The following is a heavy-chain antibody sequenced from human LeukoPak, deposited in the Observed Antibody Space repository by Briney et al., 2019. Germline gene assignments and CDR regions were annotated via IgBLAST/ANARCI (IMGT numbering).Heavy chain of an antibody. CDR3: ARAWQRYFDY. J-gene: IGHJ4*02. D-gene: IGHD5-24*01. CDR1: GFTVSSNY. CDR2: ISSGGST. V-gene: IGHV3-66*02. Sequence: GGSLRLSCAASGFTVSSNYMNWVRQAPGKGLEWVSVISSGGSTYYADSVKGRFTISRDNYKNTLYLQMNSLRAEDTAVYYCARAWQRYFDYWGQGTLVTVSS.